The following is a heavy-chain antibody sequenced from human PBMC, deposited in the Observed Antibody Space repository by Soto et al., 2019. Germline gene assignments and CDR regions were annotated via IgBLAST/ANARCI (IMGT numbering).Heavy chain of an antibody. D-gene: IGHD4-17*01. Sequence: SETLSLTCAVSGGSISSGGYSWSWIRQPPGKGLEWIGYIYHSGSTYYNPSLKSRVTISVDRSKNQFSLKLSSVTAADTAVYYCASYGDGWFDPWGQGTLVTVSS. CDR2: IYHSGST. CDR1: GGSISSGGYS. V-gene: IGHV4-30-2*01. J-gene: IGHJ5*02. CDR3: ASYGDGWFDP.